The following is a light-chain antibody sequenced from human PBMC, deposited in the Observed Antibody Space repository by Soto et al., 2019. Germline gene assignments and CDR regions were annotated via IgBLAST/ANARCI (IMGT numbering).Light chain of an antibody. CDR1: QGIRSD. CDR2: AAF. CDR3: QQSYITPWT. J-gene: IGKJ1*01. Sequence: IQMTQSPSSLSASVGDRVTMSCRASQGIRSDLGWYQQKPGKAPKLLIYAAFKLESGVPSRFGGSGSGTDFTLTISSLQPEDFATYYCQQSYITPWTFGQGTKVDIK. V-gene: IGKV1-39*01.